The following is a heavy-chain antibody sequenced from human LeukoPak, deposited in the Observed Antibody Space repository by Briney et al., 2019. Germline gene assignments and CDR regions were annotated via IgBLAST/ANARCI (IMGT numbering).Heavy chain of an antibody. D-gene: IGHD5-24*01. V-gene: IGHV4-59*08. J-gene: IGHJ4*02. CDR3: ARLDAAAGRYLQFFY. CDR2: IHDSGST. Sequence: SETLSLPCPVSGGSISIYYWSWIRQSPERGLEWIGYIHDSGSTNYNPSLKSRVTISVDTSKNQFSLKLSSVTAADTAVYYCARLDAAAGRYLQFFYWGQGTLVTVSS. CDR1: GGSISIYY.